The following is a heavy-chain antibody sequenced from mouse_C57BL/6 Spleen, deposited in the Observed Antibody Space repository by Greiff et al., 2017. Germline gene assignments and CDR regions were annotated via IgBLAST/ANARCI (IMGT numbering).Heavy chain of an antibody. Sequence: VQLVESGPELVKPGASVKISCTASGYAFSSSWMNWVKQRPGKGLEWIGRIYPGDGATNYNGKFKGKATLTADKSSSTAYMQLSSLTSEDSAVYCCAREDYYSNLLFDYWGQGTTLTVSS. CDR2: IYPGDGAT. V-gene: IGHV1-82*01. J-gene: IGHJ2*01. CDR3: AREDYYSNLLFDY. CDR1: GYAFSSSW. D-gene: IGHD2-5*01.